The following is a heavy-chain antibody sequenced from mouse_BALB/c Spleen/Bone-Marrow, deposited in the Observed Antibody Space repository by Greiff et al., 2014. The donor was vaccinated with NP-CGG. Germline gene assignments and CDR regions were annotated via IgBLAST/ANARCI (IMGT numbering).Heavy chain of an antibody. CDR1: GYTFTDYI. CDR3: ARHDLLSSYGLDY. D-gene: IGHD1-1*02. CDR2: FYPGSGSM. J-gene: IGHJ4*01. V-gene: IGHV1-62-2*01. Sequence: QVHVKQSGAELVKPGASVKLSCMASGYTFTDYIIHWVKQRSGQGLEWIGWFYPGSGSMKYNEKIKDKATLTADKSSSTVYMELSRLTSEDSAVYFCARHDLLSSYGLDYWGQGTSVTVSS.